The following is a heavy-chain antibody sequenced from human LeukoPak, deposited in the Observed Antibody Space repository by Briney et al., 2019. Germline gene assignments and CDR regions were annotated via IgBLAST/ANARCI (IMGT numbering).Heavy chain of an antibody. CDR1: GYTFTSYG. V-gene: IGHV1-18*01. Sequence: ASVKVSCKASGYTFTSYGVSWVRQAPGQGLEWMGWISAYNGNTNYAQKLQGRVTMTTDTSTSTAYMELRSLRSDDTAVYYCARAPRRGYCSGGSCYYFDYWGQGTLLTVSS. J-gene: IGHJ4*02. D-gene: IGHD2-15*01. CDR3: ARAPRRGYCSGGSCYYFDY. CDR2: ISAYNGNT.